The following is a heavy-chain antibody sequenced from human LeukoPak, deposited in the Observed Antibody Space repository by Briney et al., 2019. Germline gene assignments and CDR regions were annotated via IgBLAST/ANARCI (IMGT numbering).Heavy chain of an antibody. CDR2: IYYSGST. Sequence: SETLSLTCTVSGYSITSGYYWGWIRQPPGKGLEWIGSIYYSGSTHYSPSLKSRVTISVGTSENQFSLKLNSVTAADTAVYYCARDRGSYRFDYWGQGTLVTVSS. D-gene: IGHD1-26*01. J-gene: IGHJ4*02. CDR1: GYSITSGYY. V-gene: IGHV4-38-2*02. CDR3: ARDRGSYRFDY.